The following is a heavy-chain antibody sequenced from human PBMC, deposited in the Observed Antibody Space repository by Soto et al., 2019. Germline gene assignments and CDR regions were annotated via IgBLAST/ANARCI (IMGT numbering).Heavy chain of an antibody. Sequence: QVQLQQWGAGLLKPSETLSLTCAVYGGSFSGYYWSWIRQPPGKGLEWIGEINHSGSTNYNPSLKSRVTISVDTSKNQFSLKLSSVTAADTAVYYCARVAVADRARGYYYGMDVWDQGTTVTVSS. V-gene: IGHV4-34*01. CDR1: GGSFSGYY. CDR3: ARVAVADRARGYYYGMDV. J-gene: IGHJ6*02. D-gene: IGHD6-19*01. CDR2: INHSGST.